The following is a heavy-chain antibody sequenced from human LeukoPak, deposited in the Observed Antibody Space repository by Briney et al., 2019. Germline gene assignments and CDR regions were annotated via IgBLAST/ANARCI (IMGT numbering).Heavy chain of an antibody. CDR1: GFTFSSYG. V-gene: IGHV3-33*01. CDR3: ARDRNSSPRRNDAFDI. D-gene: IGHD6-13*01. CDR2: IWYDGSNK. Sequence: PGRSLRLSCAASGFTFSSYGMHWVRQAPGKGLEWVAVIWYDGSNKYYADSVKGRFTISRDNSKNTLYLQMNSLRAEDTAVYYCARDRNSSPRRNDAFDIWGQGTMVTVSS. J-gene: IGHJ3*02.